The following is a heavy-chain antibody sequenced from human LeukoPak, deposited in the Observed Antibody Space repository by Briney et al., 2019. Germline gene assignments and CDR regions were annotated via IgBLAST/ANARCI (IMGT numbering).Heavy chain of an antibody. CDR1: GGSISSGSYY. Sequence: SETLSLTCTVSGGSISSGSYYWSWIRQPAGKGLEWIGRIYTSGSTNYNPSLKSRVTISVDTSKNQFSLKLSSVTAADTAVYYCARSSRARTGSYFDYWGQGTLVTVSS. D-gene: IGHD2-2*01. V-gene: IGHV4-61*02. CDR2: IYTSGST. J-gene: IGHJ4*02. CDR3: ARSSRARTGSYFDY.